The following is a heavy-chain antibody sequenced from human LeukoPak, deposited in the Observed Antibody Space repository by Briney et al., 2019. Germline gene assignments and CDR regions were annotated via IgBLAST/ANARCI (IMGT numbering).Heavy chain of an antibody. J-gene: IGHJ4*02. V-gene: IGHV3-23*01. CDR2: ISGSGSNT. D-gene: IGHD3-10*01. CDR1: GFSFSSYA. Sequence: GGSLRLSCGASGFSFSSYAMSWVRQAPGKGLEWVSVISGSGSNTYYADSVKGRFAISRDNSKNTLYLQINGLRAEDTAVYYCAKDRTSGSPGPNWWGQGTLVTVSS. CDR3: AKDRTSGSPGPNW.